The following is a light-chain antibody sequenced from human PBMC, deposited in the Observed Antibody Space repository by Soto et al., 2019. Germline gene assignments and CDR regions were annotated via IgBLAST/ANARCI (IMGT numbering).Light chain of an antibody. J-gene: IGLJ2*01. V-gene: IGLV3-1*01. Sequence: SYELTQPPSVSVSPGQTATITCSGDDLGSKHASWYQQKPGRSPVLVIYQHIKRPSGIPERFSGSNSGNTATLTISGTQTMDEADYYCQAWDSTTVIFGGGTKLTVL. CDR2: QHI. CDR3: QAWDSTTVI. CDR1: DLGSKH.